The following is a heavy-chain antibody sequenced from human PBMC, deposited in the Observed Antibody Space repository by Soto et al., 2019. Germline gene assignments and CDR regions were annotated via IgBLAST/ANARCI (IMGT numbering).Heavy chain of an antibody. Sequence: VESGGGLVKPGGSLRLACAGSGFTFSDYYVSWIRQAPGEGLEWISYISQSASYSNYADSVKGRFTISRDNVKTSVYLQMTSLRAEDTAVYYCAASGFDSDFWGQGTVVTVSS. J-gene: IGHJ4*02. D-gene: IGHD5-12*01. V-gene: IGHV3-11*05. CDR1: GFTFSDYY. CDR3: AASGFDSDF. CDR2: ISQSASYS.